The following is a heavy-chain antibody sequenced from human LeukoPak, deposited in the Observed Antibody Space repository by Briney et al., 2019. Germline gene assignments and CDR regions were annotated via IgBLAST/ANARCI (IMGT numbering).Heavy chain of an antibody. Sequence: GGSLTLSCETSGFTFSISAMSWVRQGPGKGLEWVSAISAGGGTTTFYADSVKGRFTISRDNSKSTLYLQMKSLRVEDTAVYYCAKGMLEGGQYCYDSNGGQGTLVTVSS. D-gene: IGHD3-22*01. CDR3: AKGMLEGGQYCYDSN. V-gene: IGHV3-23*01. CDR1: GFTFSISA. J-gene: IGHJ4*02. CDR2: ISAGGGTTT.